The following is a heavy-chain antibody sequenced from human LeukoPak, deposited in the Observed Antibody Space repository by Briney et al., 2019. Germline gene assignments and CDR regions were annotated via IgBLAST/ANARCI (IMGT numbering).Heavy chain of an antibody. CDR2: IYYSGST. D-gene: IGHD1-1*01. Sequence: SETLSLTCTVSGGSISSYYWSWIRQPPGKGLEWIGYIYYSGSTNYNPSLKSRVTISVDTSKNQFSLKLSSVTAADTAVYYCARFQYKAAFDIWGQGTMVTVSS. J-gene: IGHJ3*02. CDR3: ARFQYKAAFDI. CDR1: GGSISSYY. V-gene: IGHV4-59*01.